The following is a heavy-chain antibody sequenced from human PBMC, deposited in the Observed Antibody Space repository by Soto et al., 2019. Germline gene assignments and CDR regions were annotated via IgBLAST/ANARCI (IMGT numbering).Heavy chain of an antibody. CDR3: ARDGRYKTPYDGFDT. V-gene: IGHV3-11*01. Sequence: QAQVVKSGGGLVKPGGSLRLSCATSGINFSDHFMAWIRLSPGKGLEWIAYISGSGTTIYYADSVRGRFTISRDNANDSLYLQMHSLRAEDTAVYYCARDGRYKTPYDGFDTWGQGTMVTVSS. D-gene: IGHD1-26*01. CDR2: ISGSGTTI. CDR1: GINFSDHF. J-gene: IGHJ3*02.